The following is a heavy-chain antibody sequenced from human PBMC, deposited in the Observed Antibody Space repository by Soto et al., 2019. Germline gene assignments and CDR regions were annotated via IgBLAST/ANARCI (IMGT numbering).Heavy chain of an antibody. J-gene: IGHJ6*02. D-gene: IGHD2-15*01. CDR3: ARAGCDGGSCYTLVGLRYGMDV. Sequence: QVQLVESGGGVVQPGRSLRLSCAASGFTFSSYVMYWVRQAPGKGLEWVAIISYDKNNKYYAASVKGRFTISRDNSKNSLYLQMNSLRGEDTAVYYCARAGCDGGSCYTLVGLRYGMDVWGQGTTVTVSS. CDR2: ISYDKNNK. CDR1: GFTFSSYV. V-gene: IGHV3-30-3*01.